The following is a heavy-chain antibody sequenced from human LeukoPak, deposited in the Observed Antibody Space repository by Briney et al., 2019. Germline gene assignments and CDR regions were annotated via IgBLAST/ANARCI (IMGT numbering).Heavy chain of an antibody. D-gene: IGHD2-2*02. CDR1: GFTFSSYS. J-gene: IGHJ4*02. V-gene: IGHV3-21*01. CDR2: ISSSSSYI. Sequence: GGSLRLSCAASGFTFSSYSMNWVRQAPGKGLEWVSSISSSSSYIYYADSVKGRFTISRDNAKNSLYLQMNSLRAEDTAVYYCARTYCSSTSCYMSSVDPIDYWGQGTLVTVSS. CDR3: ARTYCSSTSCYMSSVDPIDY.